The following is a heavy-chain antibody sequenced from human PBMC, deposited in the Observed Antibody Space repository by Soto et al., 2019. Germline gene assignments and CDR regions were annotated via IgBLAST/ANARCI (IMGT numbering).Heavy chain of an antibody. CDR3: ASHTGGYKWNMDYYYGMDF. CDR1: GYSFTSYW. Sequence: GESLKISCKGSGYSFTSYWIGWVRQMPGKGLVWMGIIYPGDSDTRYSPSFQGQVTISADKSISTAYLQWSSLKASDTAMYYCASHTGGYKWNMDYYYGMDFWGQGTTVIVSS. J-gene: IGHJ6*02. V-gene: IGHV5-51*01. D-gene: IGHD1-20*01. CDR2: IYPGDSDT.